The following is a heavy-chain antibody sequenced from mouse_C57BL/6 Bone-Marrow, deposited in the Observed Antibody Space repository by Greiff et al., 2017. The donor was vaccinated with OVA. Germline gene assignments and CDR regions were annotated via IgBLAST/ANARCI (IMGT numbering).Heavy chain of an antibody. J-gene: IGHJ2*01. D-gene: IGHD2-4*01. V-gene: IGHV1-63*01. Sequence: QVQLQQSGAELVRPGTSVKMSCKASGYTFTNYWIGWAKQRPGHGLQWIGDIYPGGGYTNYNEKFKGKATLTADKSSSTAYMQFSSLTSEDSAIYYCARSIITRYYFDYWGQGTTLTVSS. CDR1: GYTFTNYW. CDR3: ARSIITRYYFDY. CDR2: IYPGGGYT.